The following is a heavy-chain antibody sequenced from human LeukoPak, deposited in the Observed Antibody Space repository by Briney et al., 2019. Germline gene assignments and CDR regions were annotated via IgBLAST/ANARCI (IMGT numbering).Heavy chain of an antibody. CDR2: IKQDGSEK. V-gene: IGHV3-7*01. Sequence: GGSLRLSCAASGFTFSSYLMSWVRQAPGKGLEWVANIKQDGSEKYYVDSVKGRFTISRDNAKNSLYLQMNSLRAEDTAVYYCARHDYLFDYWGQGTLVTVSS. D-gene: IGHD4-11*01. CDR3: ARHDYLFDY. J-gene: IGHJ4*02. CDR1: GFTFSSYL.